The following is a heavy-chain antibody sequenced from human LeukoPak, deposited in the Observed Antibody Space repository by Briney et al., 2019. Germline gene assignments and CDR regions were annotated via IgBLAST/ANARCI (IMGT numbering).Heavy chain of an antibody. D-gene: IGHD3-10*01. V-gene: IGHV3-48*04. Sequence: GGSLRLSCAASGFTFSSYSMNWVRQAPGKGLEWVSYISSSSFTIYYADSVKGRFTISRDNAKNSLYLQMNSLRAEDTAVYYCARSLITTVWGVVNWFDPWGQGTLVTVSS. CDR1: GFTFSSYS. CDR2: ISSSSFTI. J-gene: IGHJ5*02. CDR3: ARSLITTVWGVVNWFDP.